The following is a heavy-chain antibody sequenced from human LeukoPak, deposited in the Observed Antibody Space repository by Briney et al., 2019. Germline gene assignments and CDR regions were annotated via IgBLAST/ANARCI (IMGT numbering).Heavy chain of an antibody. Sequence: SETLSLTCAVSDYSVTSAYYWGWIRQFPGKGLDWIGSIFHGETTYYNPSLESRVTISVDPSKNQFSLGLTSVTAADTAVYYCARVGSSWYWDDYWGQGTLVTVSS. J-gene: IGHJ4*02. V-gene: IGHV4-38-2*01. D-gene: IGHD6-13*01. CDR3: ARVGSSWYWDDY. CDR2: IFHGETT. CDR1: DYSVTSAYY.